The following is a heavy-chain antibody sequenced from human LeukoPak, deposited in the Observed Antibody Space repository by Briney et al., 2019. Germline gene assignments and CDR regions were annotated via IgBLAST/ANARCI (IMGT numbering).Heavy chain of an antibody. V-gene: IGHV4-34*01. D-gene: IGHD3-22*01. CDR2: INHSGST. CDR3: ARATYYYDSSGYYERDYYYMDV. CDR1: GGSFSGYH. Sequence: SETLSLTCAVYGGSFSGYHWSWIRQPPGKGLEWIGEINHSGSTNYNPSLKSRVTISVDTSKNQFSLKLSSVTAADTAVYYCARATYYYDSSGYYERDYYYMDVWGKGTTVTVSS. J-gene: IGHJ6*03.